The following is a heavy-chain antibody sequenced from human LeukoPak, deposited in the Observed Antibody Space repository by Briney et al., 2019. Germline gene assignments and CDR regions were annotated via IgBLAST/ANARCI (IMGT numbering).Heavy chain of an antibody. CDR3: VSFYGTY. D-gene: IGHD2-2*01. CDR2: INSDGSWT. J-gene: IGHJ4*02. Sequence: GGSLRLSCAASGNYWMHWVRQAPGKGLVWVSHINSDGSWTSYADSVKGRFTISKDNAKNTVYLQMNNLRAEDTAVYYCVSFYGTYWGRGTLVTVSS. CDR1: GNYW. V-gene: IGHV3-74*01.